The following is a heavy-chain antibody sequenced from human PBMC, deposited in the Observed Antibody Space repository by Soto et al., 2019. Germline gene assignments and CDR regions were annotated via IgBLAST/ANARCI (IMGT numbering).Heavy chain of an antibody. CDR2: ISGSSSIT. CDR3: AANWYENWFDP. Sequence: EVQLLESGGGLVQPGGSLRLSCAASGFTFSNYAMSWVRQAPEKGLEWVSIISGSSSITYYADSVKGRFTISRDNSKNTLYLQMNSLRAEDTAVYYFAANWYENWFDPWGQGTLVTVSS. V-gene: IGHV3-23*01. J-gene: IGHJ5*02. CDR1: GFTFSNYA. D-gene: IGHD1-1*01.